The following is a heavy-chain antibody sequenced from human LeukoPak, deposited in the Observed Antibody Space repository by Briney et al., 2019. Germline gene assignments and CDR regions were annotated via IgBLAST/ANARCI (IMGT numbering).Heavy chain of an antibody. Sequence: SETLSLTCAVYGGSFSGYYWSWIRQPPGKGLEWIGEINHRGSTNYNPSLKSRVTISVDTSKNQFSPKLSSVTAADTAVYYCAREGGKKRFCSSTSCYGLGAFDIWGQGTMVTVSS. CDR3: AREGGKKRFCSSTSCYGLGAFDI. J-gene: IGHJ3*02. CDR2: INHRGST. V-gene: IGHV4-34*01. D-gene: IGHD2-2*01. CDR1: GGSFSGYY.